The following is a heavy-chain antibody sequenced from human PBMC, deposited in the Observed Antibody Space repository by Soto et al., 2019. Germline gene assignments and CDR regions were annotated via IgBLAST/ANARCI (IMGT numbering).Heavy chain of an antibody. J-gene: IGHJ4*02. CDR1: GFNFSSYS. CDR2: LSYDVNNK. D-gene: IGHD3-9*01. Sequence: GGSLRLSCAASGFNFSSYSMHWVRQAPGKGLEWVAVLSYDVNNKFYADSVKGRFTISRDNSKNSLYLQMNNLRAEDTAVYYCARERVTGYYNVIGYWGRGTLVTVSS. V-gene: IGHV3-30-3*01. CDR3: ARERVTGYYNVIGY.